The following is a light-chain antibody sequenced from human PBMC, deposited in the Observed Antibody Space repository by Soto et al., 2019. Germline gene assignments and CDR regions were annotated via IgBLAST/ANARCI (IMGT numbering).Light chain of an antibody. V-gene: IGKV1-39*01. CDR1: QSISTY. CDR3: QENYSPPWK. J-gene: IGKJ1*01. Sequence: DIQMTQSPSSLSASVGDRVTITCRASQSISTYLNWYQQKPGKAPKLLIYAASSWQSGVPSRFSGSGSAAYFTLTISSLPPTDFETYYCQENYSPPWKFGQGTKVEIK. CDR2: AAS.